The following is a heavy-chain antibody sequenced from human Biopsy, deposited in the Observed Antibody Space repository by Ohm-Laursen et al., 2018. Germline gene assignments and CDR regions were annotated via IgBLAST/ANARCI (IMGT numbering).Heavy chain of an antibody. CDR1: GFTFSSYG. D-gene: IGHD2-15*01. CDR3: AKTFHGSSFLYDY. Sequence: SLRLSCSASGFTFSSYGMNWVRQAPATGLELVSVLSGSGGTTYYADSVKGRFTISRDNSKNTLYLQMNSLTAEDTAVYYCAKTFHGSSFLYDYWGQGTLVTVSS. V-gene: IGHV3-23*01. CDR2: LSGSGGTT. J-gene: IGHJ4*02.